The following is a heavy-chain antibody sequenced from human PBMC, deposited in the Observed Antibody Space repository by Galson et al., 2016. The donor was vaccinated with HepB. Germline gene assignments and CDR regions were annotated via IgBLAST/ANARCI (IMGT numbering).Heavy chain of an antibody. CDR2: INNDGSNT. D-gene: IGHD2-15*01. V-gene: IGHV3-74*03. CDR3: ARPGYCSGSSCYVPFDI. CDR1: GFTFSSYW. Sequence: SLRLSCAASGFTFSSYWMNWVRRAPGKGLMWVSRINNDGSNTTCADSVKGRFTISRDNAKNTLYLQMNSLRAEDTAVYYCARPGYCSGSSCYVPFDIWGQGTMATVSS. J-gene: IGHJ3*02.